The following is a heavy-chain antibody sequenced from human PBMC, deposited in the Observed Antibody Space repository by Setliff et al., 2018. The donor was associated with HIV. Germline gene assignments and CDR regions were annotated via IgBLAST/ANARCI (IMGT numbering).Heavy chain of an antibody. CDR1: GGSFSGYY. CDR2: IDHSGST. Sequence: SETLSLTCAVYGGSFSGYYWSWIRQPPGKGLEWIGEIDHSGSTNYNPSLRSRVIMSMDTSKNQFSLKLSSVTAADTAVYYCARGTLYYDYVWGTPFPFDYWGQGTLVTVSS. CDR3: ARGTLYYDYVWGTPFPFDY. V-gene: IGHV4-34*01. D-gene: IGHD3-16*01. J-gene: IGHJ4*02.